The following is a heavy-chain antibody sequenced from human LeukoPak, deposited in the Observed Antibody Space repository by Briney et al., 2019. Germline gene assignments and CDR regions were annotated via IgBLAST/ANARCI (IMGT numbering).Heavy chain of an antibody. J-gene: IGHJ5*02. CDR3: ARGRPGWFDP. V-gene: IGHV4-39*07. CDR2: IYYSGST. CDR1: GGSISSRSHF. Sequence: SEILSLTCTVSGGSISSRSHFWGWIRQPPGKGLEWIVTIYYSGSTFYNPSLKSRVTTSVDTSKNQFSLKLSSVTAADTAVYYCARGRPGWFDPWGQGTLVTVSS.